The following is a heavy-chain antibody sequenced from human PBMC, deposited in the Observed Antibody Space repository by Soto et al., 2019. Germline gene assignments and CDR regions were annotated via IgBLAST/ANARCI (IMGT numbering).Heavy chain of an antibody. CDR2: IYPGDSDT. J-gene: IGHJ3*02. CDR1: GYKFTSSW. Sequence: GESLKISCRTSGYKFTSSWIGWVRQMPGKGLEWMGVIYPGDSDTRYSPSFQGQVTISADKSITTAYLQWSSLKASDTAMYYCAIGGDWFFFDIWAQGTMVTVSS. D-gene: IGHD2-21*02. V-gene: IGHV5-51*01. CDR3: AIGGDWFFFDI.